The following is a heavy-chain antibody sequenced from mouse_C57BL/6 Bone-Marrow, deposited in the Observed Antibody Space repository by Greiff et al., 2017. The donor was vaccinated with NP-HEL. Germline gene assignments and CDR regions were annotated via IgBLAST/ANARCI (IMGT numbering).Heavy chain of an antibody. J-gene: IGHJ3*01. V-gene: IGHV1-72*01. CDR2: IDPNSGGT. D-gene: IGHD2-4*01. CDR3: ARGDYPFAY. CDR1: GYTFTSYW. Sequence: VQLQQPGAELVKPGASVKLSCKASGYTFTSYWIHWVKQRPGRGLEWIGRIDPNSGGTKYNEKFKSKATLTVDKSSSTAYMQLSSLTSKDSAVYYCARGDYPFAYWGQGTLVTVSA.